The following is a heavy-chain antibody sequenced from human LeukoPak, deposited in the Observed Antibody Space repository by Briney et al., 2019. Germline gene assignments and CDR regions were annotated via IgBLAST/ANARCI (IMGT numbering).Heavy chain of an antibody. CDR1: GFTFDDYA. CDR2: ISWYSGNI. Sequence: GGSLRLSCAASGFTFDDYAMHWVRHAPGKGLEWVSSISWYSGNIGYADSVKGRFSISRDNAKNTLYLQMNSLRTDDTALYFCARDVWRRFFYYGMDVWGQGTTVAVSS. D-gene: IGHD2-21*01. V-gene: IGHV3-9*01. CDR3: ARDVWRRFFYYGMDV. J-gene: IGHJ6*02.